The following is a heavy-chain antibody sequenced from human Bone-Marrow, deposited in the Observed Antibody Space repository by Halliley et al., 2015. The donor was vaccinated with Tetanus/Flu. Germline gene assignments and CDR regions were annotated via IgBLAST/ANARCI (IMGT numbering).Heavy chain of an antibody. D-gene: IGHD6-6*01. J-gene: IGHJ2*01. V-gene: IGHV4-59*01. CDR2: MDPRGST. CDR3: ASRDEYRWYFDL. Sequence: EWIAYMDPRGSTNPNPSLNTRVTMSLDTSKNQFSLKLTSVTAADTAVYYCASRDEYRWYFDLWGRGTLVSVSS.